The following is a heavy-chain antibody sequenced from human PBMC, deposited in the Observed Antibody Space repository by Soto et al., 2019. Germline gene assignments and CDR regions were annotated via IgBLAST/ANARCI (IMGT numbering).Heavy chain of an antibody. CDR1: GGTFSSYT. J-gene: IGHJ3*02. CDR2: IIPILGIA. CDR3: ATLQNPPSNAFDI. D-gene: IGHD4-4*01. V-gene: IGHV1-69*02. Sequence: SVKVSCKASGGTFSSYTISWVRQAPGQGLEWMGRIIPILGIANYAQKFQGRVTITADKSMSTAYMELSSLRSEDTAVYYCATLQNPPSNAFDIWGQGTMVTVSS.